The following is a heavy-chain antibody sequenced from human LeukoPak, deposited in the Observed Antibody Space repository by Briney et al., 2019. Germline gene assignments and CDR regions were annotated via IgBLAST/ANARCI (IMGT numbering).Heavy chain of an antibody. CDR3: AKDLGMALDY. V-gene: IGHV3-30*18. Sequence: PGGSLRLSCAASGFTFSNYGMHWVRQVPGKGLEWVAVISYDGSNKYYADSVKGRFTISRDNSKNTLYLQMNSLRAEDTAVYYCAKDLGMALDYWGQGTLVTVSS. CDR2: ISYDGSNK. J-gene: IGHJ4*02. CDR1: GFTFSNYG. D-gene: IGHD5-24*01.